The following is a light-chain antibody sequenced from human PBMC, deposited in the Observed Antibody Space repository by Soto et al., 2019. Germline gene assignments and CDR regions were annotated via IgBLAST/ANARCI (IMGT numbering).Light chain of an antibody. Sequence: DIQMTQSPSSLSASVGDRVTISCRASQDISNFLTWFQQKPGKAPRALIFAAFGLQSGVPSRFSGSRSGTDFTLTINSLQPEDSATYYCQQYSSYPITFGQGTRLEIK. CDR3: QQYSSYPIT. V-gene: IGKV1-16*01. CDR1: QDISNF. J-gene: IGKJ5*01. CDR2: AAF.